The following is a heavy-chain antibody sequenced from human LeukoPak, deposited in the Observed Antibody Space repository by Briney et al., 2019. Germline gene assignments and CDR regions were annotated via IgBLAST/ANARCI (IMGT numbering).Heavy chain of an antibody. CDR3: AREGGTTNYYYYMDV. Sequence: GGSLRLSCAASGFTFSSYWMSWVRQARGKGLEWVANIKQDGSEKYYVDSVKGRFTISRDNAKNSLYLQMNSLRAEDTAVYYCAREGGTTNYYYYMDVWGKGTTVTVSS. D-gene: IGHD1-1*01. V-gene: IGHV3-7*01. CDR1: GFTFSSYW. J-gene: IGHJ6*03. CDR2: IKQDGSEK.